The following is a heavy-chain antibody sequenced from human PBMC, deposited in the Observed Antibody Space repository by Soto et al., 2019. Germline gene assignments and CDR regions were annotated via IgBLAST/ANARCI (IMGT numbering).Heavy chain of an antibody. V-gene: IGHV1-18*04. J-gene: IGHJ3*02. CDR2: ISAYNGNT. Sequence: DSVQVSCKASGYTFTSYGISWVRQAPGQGLEWMGWISAYNGNTNYAQKLQGRVTMTTDTSTSTAYMELRSLRSDDTAVYYCARDVVSSSGWDGGPFGWGTDAFDIWGQGTMVSV. CDR3: ARDVVSSSGWDGGPFGWGTDAFDI. D-gene: IGHD6-19*01. CDR1: GYTFTSYG.